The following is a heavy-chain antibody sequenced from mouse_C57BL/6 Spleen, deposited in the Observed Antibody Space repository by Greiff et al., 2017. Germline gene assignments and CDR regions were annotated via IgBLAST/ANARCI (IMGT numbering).Heavy chain of an antibody. CDR1: GYTFTSYW. J-gene: IGHJ3*01. D-gene: IGHD3-2*02. Sequence: VQLQQPGAELVRPGSSVKLSCKASGYTFTSYWMDWVKQRPGQGLEWIGNIYPSDSETHYNQKFKDKATLTVDKSSSTAYMQLSSLTSEDSAVYYCARSGSGYAWFAYWGQGTLVTVSA. V-gene: IGHV1-61*01. CDR3: ARSGSGYAWFAY. CDR2: IYPSDSET.